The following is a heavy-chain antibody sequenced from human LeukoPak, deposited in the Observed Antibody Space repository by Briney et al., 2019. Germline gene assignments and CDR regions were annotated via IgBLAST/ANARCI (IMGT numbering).Heavy chain of an antibody. CDR1: GFTFSSCW. D-gene: IGHD1-26*01. V-gene: IGHV3-23*03. CDR2: MYRGASGTT. CDR3: ARGTYFYEDSGFYCDS. Sequence: GGSLRLSCAASGFTFSSCWVTWVRQAPGKGLEWVSVMYRGASGTTYYADSVKGRFTISRDKSKNMIYLQMSSLRAEDTAVYYCARGTYFYEDSGFYCDSWGLGTLVTVSS. J-gene: IGHJ4*02.